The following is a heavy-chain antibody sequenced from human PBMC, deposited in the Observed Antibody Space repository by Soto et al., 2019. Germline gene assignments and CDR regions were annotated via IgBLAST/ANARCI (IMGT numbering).Heavy chain of an antibody. J-gene: IGHJ6*02. V-gene: IGHV3-30*18. D-gene: IGHD1-26*01. CDR1: GFTFSSYG. CDR3: AKDRLRGGFLTTATTNGMDV. CDR2: ISHDGSNK. Sequence: QVQLVESGGGVVQPGRSLRLSCAASGFTFSSYGMHWVRQAPGKGLEWVALISHDGSNKYYVDSVKGRFTISRDNSMNTLFLQMNSLRAGDTAVYYCAKDRLRGGFLTTATTNGMDVWGQGTTVTVSS.